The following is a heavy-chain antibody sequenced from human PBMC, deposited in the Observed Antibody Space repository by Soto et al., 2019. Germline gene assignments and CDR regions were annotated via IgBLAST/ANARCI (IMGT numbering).Heavy chain of an antibody. Sequence: QVQLVESGGGVVQPGRSLRLSCAASGFTFSSYGMHWVRQAPGKGLEWVAVISYDGSNKYYADSVKGRFTISRDNSKNPVDLQMSRPRAGGTAWDFCCKDGSSGWPLFYRMDVWGQGTTGPLS. CDR1: GFTFSSYG. CDR2: ISYDGSNK. D-gene: IGHD6-19*01. J-gene: IGHJ6*02. V-gene: IGHV3-30*18. CDR3: CKDGSSGWPLFYRMDV.